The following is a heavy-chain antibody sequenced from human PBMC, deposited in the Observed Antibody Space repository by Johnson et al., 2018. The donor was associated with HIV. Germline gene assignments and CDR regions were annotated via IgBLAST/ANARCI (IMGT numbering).Heavy chain of an antibody. D-gene: IGHD4-23*01. J-gene: IGHJ3*02. CDR3: AKARSLLDYGGFDAFDI. Sequence: QVQLVESGGGVVQPGRSLRLSCAASVFTFSSYAMHWVRQAPGKGLEWVAIIYYDGTNNYYADSVKGRFTISRDNSKNTLSLQMISRRAEDTAMYYCAKARSLLDYGGFDAFDIWGQGTLVIVSS. CDR1: VFTFSSYA. CDR2: IYYDGTNN. V-gene: IGHV3-33*06.